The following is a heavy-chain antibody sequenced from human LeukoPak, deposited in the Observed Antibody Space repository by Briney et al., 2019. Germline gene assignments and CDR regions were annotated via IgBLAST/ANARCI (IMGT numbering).Heavy chain of an antibody. CDR1: RFAFDDYA. J-gene: IGHJ3*01. V-gene: IGHV3-43D*04. D-gene: IGHD3-3*01. CDR2: ITWGGITT. CDR3: ARSGHYGIDL. Sequence: GGSLRLSCVASRFAFDDYAMDWVRQPPGKGLEWVSFITWGGITTSYVDPVKGRFTISRDNGKNSLYPQLDSLRVEDSALYSCARSGHYGIDLWGQGTMVTVSS.